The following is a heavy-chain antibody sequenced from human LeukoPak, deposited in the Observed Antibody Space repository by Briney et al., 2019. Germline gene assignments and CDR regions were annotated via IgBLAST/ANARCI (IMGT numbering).Heavy chain of an antibody. V-gene: IGHV1-46*01. CDR3: ARVKSIAAAGRGRTWFGP. Sequence: ASVKVSCKASGYTFTSYYMHWVRQAPGQGLEWMGIINPSGGSTSYAQKFQGRVTMTRDTSTSTVYMELSSLRSEDTAVHYCARVKSIAAAGRGRTWFGPWGQGTLVTVSS. CDR1: GYTFTSYY. D-gene: IGHD6-13*01. CDR2: INPSGGST. J-gene: IGHJ5*02.